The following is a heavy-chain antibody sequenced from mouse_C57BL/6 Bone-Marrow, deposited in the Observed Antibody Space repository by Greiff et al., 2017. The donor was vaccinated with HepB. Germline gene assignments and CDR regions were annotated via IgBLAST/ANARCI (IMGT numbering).Heavy chain of an antibody. D-gene: IGHD3-2*02. J-gene: IGHJ3*01. V-gene: IGHV1-52*01. CDR2: IDPSDSET. Sequence: QVQLQQPGAELVRPGSSVKLSCKASGYTFTSYWMHWVKQRPIQGLEWIGNIDPSDSETHYNQKFKDKATLTVDKSSSTAYMQLSSLTSEDSAVYYCARRGRSSGYTAYWGQGTLVTVSA. CDR1: GYTFTSYW. CDR3: ARRGRSSGYTAY.